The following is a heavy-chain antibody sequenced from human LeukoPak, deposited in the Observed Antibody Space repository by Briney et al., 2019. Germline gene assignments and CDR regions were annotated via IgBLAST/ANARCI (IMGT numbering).Heavy chain of an antibody. D-gene: IGHD3/OR15-3a*01. CDR3: ARTRGLGPGGFFDS. CDR2: TSTTGYS. J-gene: IGHJ4*02. CDR1: GFTFSDSY. V-gene: IGHV3-11*03. Sequence: GGSLRLSCAASGFTFSDSYMSWIRQAPGKGLEWVSYTSTTGYSNYADSVEGRFTVSRDNAKNSLYLEMNSLRAEGTALYYCARTRGLGPGGFFDSWGQGSLVTVSS.